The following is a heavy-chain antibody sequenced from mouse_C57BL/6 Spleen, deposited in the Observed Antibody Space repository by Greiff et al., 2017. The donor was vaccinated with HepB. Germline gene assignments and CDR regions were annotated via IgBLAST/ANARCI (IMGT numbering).Heavy chain of an antibody. J-gene: IGHJ1*03. CDR3: AREDGSPLRYFDV. Sequence: EVQLQESGPGLVKPSQSLSLTCSVTGYSITSGYYWNWIRQFPGNKLEWMGYISYDGSNNYNPSLKNRISITRDTSKNQFFLKLNSVTTEDTATYYCAREDGSPLRYFDVWGTGTTVTVSS. D-gene: IGHD1-1*01. CDR2: ISYDGSN. CDR1: GYSITSGYY. V-gene: IGHV3-6*01.